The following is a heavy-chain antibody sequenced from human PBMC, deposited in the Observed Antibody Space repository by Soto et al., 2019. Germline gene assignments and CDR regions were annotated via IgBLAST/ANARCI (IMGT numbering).Heavy chain of an antibody. J-gene: IGHJ3*02. D-gene: IGHD2-2*01. CDR2: IYYSGST. V-gene: IGHV4-59*01. CDR3: ARDFTRVLPGYCSSTSCYGDDAFDI. Sequence: LSLTCTVSCGSISIYYWSWIRQPPGKGLEWIGYIYYSGSTNYNPSLKSRVTISVDTSKNQFSLKLSSVTAADTAVYYCARDFTRVLPGYCSSTSCYGDDAFDIWGQGTMVTVSS. CDR1: CGSISIYY.